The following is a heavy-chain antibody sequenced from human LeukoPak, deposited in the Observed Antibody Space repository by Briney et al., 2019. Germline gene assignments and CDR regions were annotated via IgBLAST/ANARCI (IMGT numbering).Heavy chain of an antibody. CDR2: INPKSGGT. V-gene: IGHV1-2*04. Sequence: ASVKVSCKASGCTFTGYHIHWVRQAPGQGLEWMGWINPKSGGTNYAQKFEGWVTMTRDTSISTAYMELSRLRSDDTAVYYCASAIVVVPADDAFDIWGQGTMVTVSS. D-gene: IGHD2-2*01. CDR3: ASAIVVVPADDAFDI. CDR1: GCTFTGYH. J-gene: IGHJ3*02.